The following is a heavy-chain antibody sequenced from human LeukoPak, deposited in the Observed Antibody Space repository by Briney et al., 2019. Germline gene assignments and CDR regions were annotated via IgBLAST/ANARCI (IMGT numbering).Heavy chain of an antibody. CDR1: GYTFTGYY. D-gene: IGHD6-13*01. CDR3: ARDSYSSSRYWEDY. J-gene: IGHJ4*02. CDR2: INTNSGCT. V-gene: IGHV1-2*06. Sequence: ASVKVSCKASGYTFTGYYMHRVRPAPGQGLEWMGRINTNSGCTNYAQKIQGRITMTRDTSISTAYMELSRLRSDDTAVYYCARDSYSSSRYWEDYWGQGTLVTVSS.